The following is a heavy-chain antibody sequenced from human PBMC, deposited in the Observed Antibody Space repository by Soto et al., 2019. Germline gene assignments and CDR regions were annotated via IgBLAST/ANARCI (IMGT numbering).Heavy chain of an antibody. CDR2: ISYNGSNK. D-gene: IGHD1-1*01. CDR1: AFTFSSYG. Sequence: HPGWSLRLSCPPSAFTFSSYGMHWVRQAPSKGLEWVAVISYNGSNKYYADSVKARSTTSRDNSKNTLHLQVNTLRADATAVYYCARESPRWNTFDYWGQGTMVTVSS. J-gene: IGHJ4*02. V-gene: IGHV3-30*03. CDR3: ARESPRWNTFDY.